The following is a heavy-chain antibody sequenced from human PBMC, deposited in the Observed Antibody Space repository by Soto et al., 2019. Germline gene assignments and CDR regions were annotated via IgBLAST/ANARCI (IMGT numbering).Heavy chain of an antibody. Sequence: SETLSLTCTVSGGSISSYYWSWIRQPPGKGLEWIGYIYYSGSTNYIPSLKSRVTLSVDTSKNQFSLKLSSVTAADTAVYYCARWRGSGSYYTVNWFDPWGQGTLVTVSS. J-gene: IGHJ5*02. V-gene: IGHV4-59*01. CDR3: ARWRGSGSYYTVNWFDP. CDR2: IYYSGST. D-gene: IGHD3-10*01. CDR1: GGSISSYY.